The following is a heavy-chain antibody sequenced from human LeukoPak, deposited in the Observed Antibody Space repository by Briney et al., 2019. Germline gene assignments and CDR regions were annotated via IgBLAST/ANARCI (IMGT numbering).Heavy chain of an antibody. V-gene: IGHV1-69*05. CDR2: IIPRLGTT. CDR3: AADGTD. CDR1: GGTFNSYA. Sequence: SVKVFCKASGGTFNSYAINWVRQAPGQGLEWMGGIIPRLGTTKYIEKFQGRITITTDESTTTAYMELTSLRSEDTAVYYCAADGTDWGQGTLVTVSS. J-gene: IGHJ4*02.